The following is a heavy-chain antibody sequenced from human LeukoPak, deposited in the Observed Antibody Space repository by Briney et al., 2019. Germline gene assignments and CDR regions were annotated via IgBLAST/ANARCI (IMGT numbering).Heavy chain of an antibody. CDR2: IYHTGST. J-gene: IGHJ6*02. CDR1: GDSIRGYY. CDR3: ARAGGGCSRTSCPIPYYGLDI. D-gene: IGHD2-2*01. V-gene: IGHV4-59*01. Sequence: KPSETLSLTCTLSGDSIRGYYWNWIRQSPGKELEWIGHIYHTGSTDYNPSLKTRLTMSLDTSSKSQFSLRLTSVTAADTAVYYCARAGGGCSRTSCPIPYYGLDIWGQGTTVIVSS.